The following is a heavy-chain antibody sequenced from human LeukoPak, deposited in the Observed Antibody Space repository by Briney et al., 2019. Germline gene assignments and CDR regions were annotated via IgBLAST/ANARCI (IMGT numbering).Heavy chain of an antibody. CDR1: GGTFSSYA. J-gene: IGHJ3*02. D-gene: IGHD3-10*01. Sequence: ASVKVSCKASGGTFSSYAISWVRQAPGQGLEWMGRIIPVLGRVDYAQKFQGRVSITADKSTTIVTADKSTTAAYMELSSLTSDDTAVYYCARDLRRPVPHYGSGNTGDVFDIWGQGTMVTVSS. CDR3: ARDLRRPVPHYGSGNTGDVFDI. V-gene: IGHV1-69*04. CDR2: IIPVLGRV.